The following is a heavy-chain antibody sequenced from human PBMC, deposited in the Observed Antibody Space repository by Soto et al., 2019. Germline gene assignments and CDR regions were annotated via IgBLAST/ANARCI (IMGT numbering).Heavy chain of an antibody. CDR2: IVVGSGNT. CDR3: AADRDYYDSSGLSP. D-gene: IGHD3-22*01. J-gene: IGHJ5*02. Sequence: ASVKVSCKASGFTFTSSAVQWVRQARGQRLEWIGWIVVGSGNTNYAQKFQERVTITRDMSTSTAYMELSSLRSEDTAVYYCAADRDYYDSSGLSPWGQGTLVTVSS. V-gene: IGHV1-58*01. CDR1: GFTFTSSA.